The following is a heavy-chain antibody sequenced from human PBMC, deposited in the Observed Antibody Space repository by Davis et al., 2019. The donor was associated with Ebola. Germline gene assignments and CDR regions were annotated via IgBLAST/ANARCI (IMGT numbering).Heavy chain of an antibody. CDR2: IYTSGST. V-gene: IGHV4-4*07. Sequence: PSATLSLTCTVSGGSISSYYCSWIRPLAGKGLEWIGRIYTSGSTNYNPSLKSRVTMSVHTSKNQFSLKLSSVTAADTAVYYCARERESSPGYFYYMDVWGKGTTVTVSS. CDR3: ARERESSPGYFYYMDV. CDR1: GGSISSYY. D-gene: IGHD6-6*01. J-gene: IGHJ6*03.